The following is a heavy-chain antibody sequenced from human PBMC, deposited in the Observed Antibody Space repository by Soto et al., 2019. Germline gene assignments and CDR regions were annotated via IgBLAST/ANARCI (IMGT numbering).Heavy chain of an antibody. Sequence: GGSLRLSCAASGFTFSDYYMSWIRQAPGKGLEWVSYISSSGSTIYYADSVKGRFTISRDNAKNSLYLQMNSLRAEDTAVYYCARDERITIFGVVHRGWFDPWGQGTLVTVSS. CDR1: GFTFSDYY. V-gene: IGHV3-11*01. D-gene: IGHD3-3*01. J-gene: IGHJ5*02. CDR2: ISSSGSTI. CDR3: ARDERITIFGVVHRGWFDP.